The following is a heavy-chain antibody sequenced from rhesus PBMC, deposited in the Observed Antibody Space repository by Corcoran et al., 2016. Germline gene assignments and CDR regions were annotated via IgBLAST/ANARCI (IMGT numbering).Heavy chain of an antibody. CDR2: IASEGTKK. Sequence: EVQLVETGGGLVQPGGSLRLSCAASGFTFNTYGLQWVRQAPGKGLDWVGGIASEGTKKSCADVVKDLFSVSRDNSKNVLYLQINNLKLDDTALYYCTRFDYWGRGVLVTVSS. V-gene: IGHV3-54*02. CDR1: GFTFNTYG. CDR3: TRFDY. J-gene: IGHJ4*01.